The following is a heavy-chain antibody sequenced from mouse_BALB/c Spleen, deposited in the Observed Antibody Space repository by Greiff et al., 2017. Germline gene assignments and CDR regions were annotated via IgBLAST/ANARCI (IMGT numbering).Heavy chain of an antibody. Sequence: EVQLVESGGGLVKLGGSLKLSCAASGFTFSSYYMSWVRQTPEKRLELVAAINSNGGSTYYPDTVKGRFTISRDNAKNTLYLQMSSLKSEDTALYYCARHVITTVVALYWYFDVWGAGTTVTVSS. CDR3: ARHVITTVVALYWYFDV. J-gene: IGHJ1*01. D-gene: IGHD1-1*01. V-gene: IGHV5-6-2*01. CDR2: INSNGGST. CDR1: GFTFSSYY.